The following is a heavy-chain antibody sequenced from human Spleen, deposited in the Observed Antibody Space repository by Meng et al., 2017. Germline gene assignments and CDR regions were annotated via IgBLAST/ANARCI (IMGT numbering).Heavy chain of an antibody. CDR2: IGAYNGNT. CDR3: ARDPTAGAYSSGWLDYYYYGMDV. D-gene: IGHD6-19*01. J-gene: IGHJ6*02. V-gene: IGHV1-18*04. CDR1: GYTFTGYS. Sequence: ASVKVSCKVSGYTFTGYSMHWVRQAPGQGLEWMGWIGAYNGNTNYAQKLQGRVTMTTDTSTSTAYMELRSLRSDDTAVYYCARDPTAGAYSSGWLDYYYYGMDVWGQGTTVTVSS.